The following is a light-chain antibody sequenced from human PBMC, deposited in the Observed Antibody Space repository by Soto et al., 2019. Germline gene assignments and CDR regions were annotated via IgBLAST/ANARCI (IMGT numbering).Light chain of an antibody. CDR1: QSVSIN. J-gene: IGKJ1*01. CDR3: QQYKT. V-gene: IGKV3-15*01. Sequence: EIVMTQSPATLSVSPGERATLTCRASQSVSINVAWYQQKPGQAPRLLIYGASTRATGIPARFSGSGSGTEFTLTISSLQSEDFAIYYCQQYKTFGQGTKVEIK. CDR2: GAS.